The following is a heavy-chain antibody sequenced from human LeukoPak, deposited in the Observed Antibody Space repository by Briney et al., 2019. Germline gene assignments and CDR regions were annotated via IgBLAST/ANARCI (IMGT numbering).Heavy chain of an antibody. CDR1: GFTFSSYG. D-gene: IGHD3-3*01. Sequence: PGGSLRLSCAASGFTFSSYGMHWVRQAPGKGLEWVAFIRYDGSNKYYADSMKGRFTISRDNSKNTLYLQMNSLRAEDTAVYYCATTSITIFGVVIGFDYWGQGTLVTVSS. V-gene: IGHV3-30*02. J-gene: IGHJ4*02. CDR3: ATTSITIFGVVIGFDY. CDR2: IRYDGSNK.